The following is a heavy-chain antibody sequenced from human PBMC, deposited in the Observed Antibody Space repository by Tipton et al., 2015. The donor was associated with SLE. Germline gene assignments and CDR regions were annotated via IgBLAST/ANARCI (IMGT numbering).Heavy chain of an antibody. J-gene: IGHJ4*02. V-gene: IGHV4-38-2*01. D-gene: IGHD5-12*01. CDR3: AREDVSEGATNYFDY. CDR1: GYSISSGYY. CDR2: IYHSGST. Sequence: TLSLTCAVSGYSISSGYYWGWIRQPPGKGLEWIGSIYHSGSTNYNPSLKSRVTISVDTSKNQFSLKLSSVTAADTAVYYCAREDVSEGATNYFDYWGQGTLVTVSS.